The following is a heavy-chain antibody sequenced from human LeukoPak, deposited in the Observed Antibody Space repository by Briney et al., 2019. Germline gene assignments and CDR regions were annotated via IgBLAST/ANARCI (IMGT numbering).Heavy chain of an antibody. CDR3: ARGHYDFWSGVGDY. V-gene: IGHV1-69*04. Sequence: GASVKVSCKASVGTFSSYAISWVRQAPGQGLEWMGRIIPILGIANYAQKFQGRVTITADKSTSTAYMELSSLRSEDTAVYYCARGHYDFWSGVGDYWGQGTLVTVSS. D-gene: IGHD3-3*01. J-gene: IGHJ4*02. CDR1: VGTFSSYA. CDR2: IIPILGIA.